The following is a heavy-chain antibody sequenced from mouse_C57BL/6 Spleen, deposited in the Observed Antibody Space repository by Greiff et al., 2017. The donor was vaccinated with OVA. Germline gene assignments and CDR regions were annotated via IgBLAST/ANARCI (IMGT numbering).Heavy chain of an antibody. CDR1: GFTFSSYA. CDR2: ISDGGSYT. Sequence: EVKVVESGGGLVKPGGSLKLSCAASGFTFSSYAMSWVRQTPEKRLEWVATISDGGSYTYYPDNVKGRFTISRDNAKNNLYLQMSHLKSEDTAMYYCASLYYGSSSYAMDYWGQGTSVTVSS. D-gene: IGHD1-1*01. J-gene: IGHJ4*01. V-gene: IGHV5-4*03. CDR3: ASLYYGSSSYAMDY.